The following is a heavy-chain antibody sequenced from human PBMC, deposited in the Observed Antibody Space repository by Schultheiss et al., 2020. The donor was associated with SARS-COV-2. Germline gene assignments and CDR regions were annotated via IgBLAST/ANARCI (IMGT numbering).Heavy chain of an antibody. Sequence: ASVKVSCKASGYTFTGYYMHWVRQAPGQGLEWMGWINPNSGGTNYAQKFQGWVTMTRDTSISTAYMELSRLRSDDTAVYYCARMEATSYYYYYGMDVWGQGTTVTVSS. V-gene: IGHV1-2*04. D-gene: IGHD5-12*01. J-gene: IGHJ6*02. CDR1: GYTFTGYY. CDR2: INPNSGGT. CDR3: ARMEATSYYYYYGMDV.